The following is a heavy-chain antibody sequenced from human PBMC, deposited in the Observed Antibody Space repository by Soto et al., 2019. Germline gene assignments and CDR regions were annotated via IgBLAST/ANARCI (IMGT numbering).Heavy chain of an antibody. V-gene: IGHV4-59*08. CDR2: IYYSGST. Sequence: SETLSLTCTVSGGSISSYYWSWIRQPPGKGLEWIGYIYYSGSTNYNPSLKSRVTISVDTSKNQFSLKLSSVTAADTAVYYCARHEGDGYNPPSFDYWGQGTLVTVS. CDR1: GGSISSYY. CDR3: ARHEGDGYNPPSFDY. J-gene: IGHJ4*02. D-gene: IGHD5-12*01.